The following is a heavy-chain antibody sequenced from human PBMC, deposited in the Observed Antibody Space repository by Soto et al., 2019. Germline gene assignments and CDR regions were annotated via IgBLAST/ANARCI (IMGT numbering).Heavy chain of an antibody. CDR1: GGSIGGYY. J-gene: IGHJ4*02. CDR3: ARRNNSGWAHFDY. D-gene: IGHD6-19*01. Sequence: SETLSLTCTVSGGSIGGYYWTWIRQPPGKGLEWIGYIYSSGSTNYHPSLKSRVTISVDTSKNQFSLKLGSVTAADTAVYYCARRNNSGWAHFDYWGQGILVTVSS. V-gene: IGHV4-59*01. CDR2: IYSSGST.